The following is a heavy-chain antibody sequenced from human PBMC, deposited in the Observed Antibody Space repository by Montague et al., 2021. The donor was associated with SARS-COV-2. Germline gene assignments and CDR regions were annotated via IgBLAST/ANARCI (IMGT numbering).Heavy chain of an antibody. CDR2: IKQDESEK. CDR1: GFPFSNYW. D-gene: IGHD6-13*01. V-gene: IGHV3-7*01. CDR3: ARDRTPPYGKGWYEEYYYHAMDV. Sequence: SLRLSCAASGFPFSNYWMTWVRQAPGKGLEWVANIKQDESEKYYVDSVKGRFTISRDNAEKSLYLHMSRLRGEDTAIYYCARDRTPPYGKGWYEEYYYHAMDVWGRGTTVIVSS. J-gene: IGHJ6*02.